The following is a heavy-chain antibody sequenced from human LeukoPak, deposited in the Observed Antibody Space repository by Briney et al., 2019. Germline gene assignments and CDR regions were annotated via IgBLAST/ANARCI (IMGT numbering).Heavy chain of an antibody. J-gene: IGHJ4*02. V-gene: IGHV3-7*01. CDR3: ARERCSSASCFPDY. CDR1: GFTFTNYW. CDR2: IKQDGSEK. D-gene: IGHD2-2*01. Sequence: GGSLRLSCAASGFTFTNYWMTWVRQAPGKGLECVANIKQDGSEKYYVDSVKGRFTISRDNAKNSLYLQMNSLRAEDTAFYYCARERCSSASCFPDYWGQGTLVTVSS.